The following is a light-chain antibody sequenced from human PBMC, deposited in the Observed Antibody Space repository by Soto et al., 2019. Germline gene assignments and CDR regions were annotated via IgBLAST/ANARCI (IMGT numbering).Light chain of an antibody. V-gene: IGLV2-14*03. CDR1: SSDVGDYNF. CDR2: EVS. J-gene: IGLJ3*02. CDR3: SSHTSSSIWV. Sequence: QSALTQPVSVSGSPGQSITISCTGTSSDVGDYNFVSWYQQLPGKAPKLMIYEVSHRPSGVSNRFSGSKSGNTASLTISGLLAEDEAHYYCSSHTSSSIWVFGGGTKLTVL.